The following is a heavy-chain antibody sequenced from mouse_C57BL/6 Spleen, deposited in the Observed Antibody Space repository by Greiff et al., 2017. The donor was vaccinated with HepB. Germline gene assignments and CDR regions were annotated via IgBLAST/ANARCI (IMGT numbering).Heavy chain of an antibody. CDR2: IYPGDGDT. Sequence: QVQLKESGPELVKPGASVKISCKASGYAFSSSWMNWVKQRPGKGLEWIGRIYPGDGDTNYNGKFKGKATLTADKSSSTAYMQLSSLTSEDSAVYFCARWSRPPTVGDYFDYWGQGTTLTVSS. J-gene: IGHJ2*01. D-gene: IGHD1-1*01. CDR1: GYAFSSSW. CDR3: ARWSRPPTVGDYFDY. V-gene: IGHV1-82*01.